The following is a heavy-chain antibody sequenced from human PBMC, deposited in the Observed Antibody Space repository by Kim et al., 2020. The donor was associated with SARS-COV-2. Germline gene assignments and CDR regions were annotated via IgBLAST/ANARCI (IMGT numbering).Heavy chain of an antibody. J-gene: IGHJ4*02. CDR3: ARGTVEMATSFDY. D-gene: IGHD5-12*01. V-gene: IGHV4-4*09. Sequence: STPSLKSRVTISVDTSKNQFSLKLSSVTAADTAVYYCARGTVEMATSFDYWGQGTLVTVSS.